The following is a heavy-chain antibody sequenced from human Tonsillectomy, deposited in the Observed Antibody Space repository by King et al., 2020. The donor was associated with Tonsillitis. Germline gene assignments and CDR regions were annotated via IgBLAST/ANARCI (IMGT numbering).Heavy chain of an antibody. D-gene: IGHD6-13*01. CDR3: AKDRSSSWSFDY. V-gene: IGHV3-30*18. CDR1: GFTFSSYG. Sequence: VQLVESGGGVVQPGRSLRLSCAASGFTFSSYGMHWVRQAPGKGLDWMAVISYDGSDKHYADSVKGRFTISRDNSKNTLSLQMNSLRAEDTAVYFCAKDRSSSWSFDYWGQGTLVTVSS. CDR2: ISYDGSDK. J-gene: IGHJ4*02.